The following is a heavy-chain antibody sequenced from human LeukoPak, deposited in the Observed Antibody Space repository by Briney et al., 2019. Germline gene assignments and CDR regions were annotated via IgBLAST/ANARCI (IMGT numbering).Heavy chain of an antibody. V-gene: IGHV6-1*01. J-gene: IGHJ5*02. CDR2: TYYRSKWYN. CDR3: ARAHYDFWSGPLFDP. CDR1: GDSVSSNSAA. Sequence: SQTLSLTCAISGDSVSSNSAAWNWIRQSPSRGLEWLGSTYYRSKWYNDYAVSVKSRITINPDTSKNQFPLQLNSVTPEDTAVYYCARAHYDFWSGPLFDPWGQGTLVTVSS. D-gene: IGHD3-3*01.